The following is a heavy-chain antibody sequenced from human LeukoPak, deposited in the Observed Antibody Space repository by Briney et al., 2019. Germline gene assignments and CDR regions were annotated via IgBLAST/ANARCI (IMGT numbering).Heavy chain of an antibody. D-gene: IGHD3-22*01. Sequence: GGSLRLSCAASGFTFSSYEMNWVRQAPGKGLEWVSYISSSGSTIYYADSVKGRFTISRDNAKNSLYLQMNSLRAEDTAVYYCAREGYDSSGYYYYMDVWGKGTTVTVSS. V-gene: IGHV3-48*03. CDR1: GFTFSSYE. CDR2: ISSSGSTI. J-gene: IGHJ6*03. CDR3: AREGYDSSGYYYYMDV.